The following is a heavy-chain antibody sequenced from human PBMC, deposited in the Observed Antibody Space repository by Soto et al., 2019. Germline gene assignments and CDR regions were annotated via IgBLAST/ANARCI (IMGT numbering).Heavy chain of an antibody. D-gene: IGHD3-10*01. Sequence: PGGSLRLSCAASGSTVTSTYMSWVRQTPGTGLEWVSVIYSGGSTDYADSVKGRFTISRDNSKNTLYLQMSSLRADDTAVYYCARERSYHYGMDAWGQGTTGTVSS. V-gene: IGHV3-53*01. CDR2: IYSGGST. J-gene: IGHJ6*02. CDR1: GSTVTSTY. CDR3: ARERSYHYGMDA.